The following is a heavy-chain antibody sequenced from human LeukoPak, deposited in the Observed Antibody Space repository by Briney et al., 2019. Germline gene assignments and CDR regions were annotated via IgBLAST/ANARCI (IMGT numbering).Heavy chain of an antibody. CDR1: GGTFSSYA. Sequence: GASVKVSCKASGGTFSSYAISWVRQAPGQGLEWMGGIIPIFGTANYAQKFQGRVTITADESTSTAYMELSSLRSEDTAVYYCARDSTMVRGAYYFDYWGQGTLVTVSS. V-gene: IGHV1-69*13. CDR3: ARDSTMVRGAYYFDY. CDR2: IIPIFGTA. D-gene: IGHD3-10*01. J-gene: IGHJ4*02.